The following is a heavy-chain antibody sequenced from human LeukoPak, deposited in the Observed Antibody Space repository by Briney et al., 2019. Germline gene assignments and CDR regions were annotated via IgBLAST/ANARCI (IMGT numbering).Heavy chain of an antibody. CDR3: AAWFGELNAFDI. J-gene: IGHJ3*02. CDR1: GFTFSSYA. Sequence: PGGSLRLSCAASGFTFSSYAMSWVRQAPGKGLEWVSSISSSSSYIYYADSVKGRFTISRDNAKNSLYLQMNSLRAEDTALYYCAAWFGELNAFDIWGQGTMVTVSS. D-gene: IGHD3-10*01. CDR2: ISSSSSYI. V-gene: IGHV3-21*04.